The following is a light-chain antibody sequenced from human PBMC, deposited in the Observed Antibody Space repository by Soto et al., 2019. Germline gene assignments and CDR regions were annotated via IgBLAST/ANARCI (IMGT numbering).Light chain of an antibody. V-gene: IGKV1-39*01. CDR1: QSISSY. CDR2: TAS. Sequence: DIQMTQSPSSLSASVGDRVTITCRASQSISSYLNWYQQKPGKAPKLLISTASSLQSGVPSRFSGSGSWTDFTLTISSLQPEDFATYYCQQCYSTPLTFGGGTKVEIK. CDR3: QQCYSTPLT. J-gene: IGKJ4*01.